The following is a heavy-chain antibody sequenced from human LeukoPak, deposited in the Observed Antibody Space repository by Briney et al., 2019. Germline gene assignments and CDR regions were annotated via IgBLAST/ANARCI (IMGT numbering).Heavy chain of an antibody. D-gene: IGHD5-12*01. Sequence: SETLSLTCTVSGGSISSYYWSWIRQPPGKGLVWIGFIYYSGSTNYNPSLKSRLTISVDTSKSQFSLQLNSVTPEDTAVYYCARGGDIVATIEYWGQGTLVTVSS. CDR2: IYYSGST. CDR1: GGSISSYY. CDR3: ARGGDIVATIEY. J-gene: IGHJ4*02. V-gene: IGHV4-59*12.